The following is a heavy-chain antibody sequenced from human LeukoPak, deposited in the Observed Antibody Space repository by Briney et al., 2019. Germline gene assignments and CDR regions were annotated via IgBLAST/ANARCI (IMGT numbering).Heavy chain of an antibody. CDR2: IYYTGST. CDR1: GGSISSDGYY. Sequence: SETLSLTCTVSGGSISSDGYYWSWIRQHPGKGLEWIGSIYYTGSTYYNPSLKSRATISVDTSKNHFSLKLTSVAAADTAVYYCARGTGGAAAADFDPWGQGTLVTVSS. J-gene: IGHJ5*02. V-gene: IGHV4-31*03. D-gene: IGHD6-13*01. CDR3: ARGTGGAAAADFDP.